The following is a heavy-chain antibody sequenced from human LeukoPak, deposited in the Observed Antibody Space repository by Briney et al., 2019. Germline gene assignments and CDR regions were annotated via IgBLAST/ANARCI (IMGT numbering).Heavy chain of an antibody. J-gene: IGHJ4*02. Sequence: PSQTLSLTCTVSGASISSGSYFWSWIRRPAGRGLEWIGRIYTSGTTNYNPSLKSRVTISVDTSKNQFFLKLSSVTAADTAVYYCATFNWNAPGYWGQGTLVTVSS. CDR3: ATFNWNAPGY. D-gene: IGHD1-20*01. V-gene: IGHV4-61*02. CDR1: GASISSGSYF. CDR2: IYTSGTT.